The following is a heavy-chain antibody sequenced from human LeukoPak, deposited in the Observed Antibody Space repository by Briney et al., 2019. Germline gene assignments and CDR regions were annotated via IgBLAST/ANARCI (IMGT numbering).Heavy chain of an antibody. V-gene: IGHV3-23*01. D-gene: IGHD2-15*01. J-gene: IGHJ3*02. CDR3: AKGYCSGGSCYPHAFDI. CDR1: GFTFSSYA. Sequence: GGSLRLSCAASGFTFSSYAMSWVRQAPGRGLERVSVISGTGGSTYYADSVKGRFTVSRDNSKNTVYLQMNSLRAEDTAVYYCAKGYCSGGSCYPHAFDIWGQGTMVTVSS. CDR2: ISGTGGST.